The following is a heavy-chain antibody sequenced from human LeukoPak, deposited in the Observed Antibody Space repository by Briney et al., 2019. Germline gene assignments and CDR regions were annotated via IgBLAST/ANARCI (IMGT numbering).Heavy chain of an antibody. CDR3: AKAYRYQLLRGPYYYYGMDV. CDR2: IWYDGSNK. Sequence: PGGSLRLSCAASGFTFSSYGMHWVRQAPGKGLEWVAVIWYDGSNKYYADSVKGRFTISRDNSKNTLYLQMNSLRAEDTAVYYCAKAYRYQLLRGPYYYYGMDVWGQGTTVTVSS. CDR1: GFTFSSYG. V-gene: IGHV3-30*02. J-gene: IGHJ6*02. D-gene: IGHD2-2*01.